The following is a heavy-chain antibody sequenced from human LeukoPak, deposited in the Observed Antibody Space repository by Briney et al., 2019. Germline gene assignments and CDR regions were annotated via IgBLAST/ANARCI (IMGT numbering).Heavy chain of an antibody. CDR2: IYYSGST. Sequence: SETLSLTCTVSGGSISSGGYYWSWIRQHPGKGLEWIGYIYYSGSTYYNPSLKSRVTISVDTSKNQFSLKLSSVTAADTAVYYCARAGIYDSSGYSNRFFDYWGQGTLVTVSS. V-gene: IGHV4-31*03. D-gene: IGHD3-22*01. CDR3: ARAGIYDSSGYSNRFFDY. CDR1: GGSISSGGYY. J-gene: IGHJ4*02.